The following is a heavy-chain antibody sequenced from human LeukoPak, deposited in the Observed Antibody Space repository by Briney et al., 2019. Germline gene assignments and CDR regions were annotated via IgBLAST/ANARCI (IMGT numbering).Heavy chain of an antibody. Sequence: PGESLKISCKGSGYSFTSYWIGWVRQATGQGLEWMGWMDPNSGNTGYAQKFQGRVTMTRNTSISTAYMELSSLRSEDTAVYYCATAPVAGTTLVYWGQGTLVTVSS. J-gene: IGHJ4*02. CDR2: MDPNSGNT. CDR1: GYSFTSYW. CDR3: ATAPVAGTTLVY. D-gene: IGHD1-7*01. V-gene: IGHV1-8*02.